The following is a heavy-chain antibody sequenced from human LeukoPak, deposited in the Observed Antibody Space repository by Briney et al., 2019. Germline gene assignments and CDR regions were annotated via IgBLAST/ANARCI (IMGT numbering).Heavy chain of an antibody. CDR2: SYGGEST. J-gene: IGHJ4*02. CDR3: ARDQNY. V-gene: IGHV3-66*02. CDR1: GFTVSNNY. Sequence: GGSLRLSCAASGFTVSNNYMSWVRQAPGKGLEWVSVSYGGESTHYADPVKGRFTISGDSSKNTLYLQMNSLRPEDTAVYFCARDQNYWGQGTLVTVSS.